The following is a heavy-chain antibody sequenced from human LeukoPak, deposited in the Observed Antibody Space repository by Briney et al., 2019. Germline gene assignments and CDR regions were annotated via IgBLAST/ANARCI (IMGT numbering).Heavy chain of an antibody. J-gene: IGHJ4*02. Sequence: GGSLRLSCAASGFTFSSYWMSWVRQAPGKGLEWVANIKQDGSEKYYVDSVKGRFTISRDNAKNSLYLQMNSLRAEDTAVYYCARDGDYGGSPSFDYWGQGTLVTVSS. D-gene: IGHD4-23*01. V-gene: IGHV3-7*01. CDR3: ARDGDYGGSPSFDY. CDR2: IKQDGSEK. CDR1: GFTFSSYW.